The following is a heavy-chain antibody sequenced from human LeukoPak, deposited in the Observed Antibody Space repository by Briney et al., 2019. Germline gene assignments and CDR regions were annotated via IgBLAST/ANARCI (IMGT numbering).Heavy chain of an antibody. J-gene: IGHJ6*03. D-gene: IGHD2-2*01. CDR3: AGYCSSTSCYSNYYYYMDV. CDR1: GFTFSNYW. V-gene: IGHV3-21*01. Sequence: PGGSLRLSCAASGFTFSNYWMHWVRQAPGKGLEWVSSISSSSSYIYYADSVKGRFTISRDNAKNSLYLQLNSLRAEDTAVYYCAGYCSSTSCYSNYYYYMDVWGKGTTVTVSS. CDR2: ISSSSSYI.